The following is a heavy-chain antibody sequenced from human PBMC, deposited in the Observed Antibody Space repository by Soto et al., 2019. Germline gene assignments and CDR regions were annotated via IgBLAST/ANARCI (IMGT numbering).Heavy chain of an antibody. J-gene: IGHJ4*02. CDR2: INPILSMS. CDR3: ATSYGSGYRAFDY. Sequence: QVQLVQSGAEVKRPGSSVKVSCRPSGDTFPFHSITWVRRAPGLGLEWMGRINPILSMSNYAQRFQGRVTMTADKSTSTAYMVLSSLRSEDTAIYYCATSYGSGYRAFDYWGQGALVTVSS. V-gene: IGHV1-69*02. D-gene: IGHD3-10*01. CDR1: GDTFPFHS.